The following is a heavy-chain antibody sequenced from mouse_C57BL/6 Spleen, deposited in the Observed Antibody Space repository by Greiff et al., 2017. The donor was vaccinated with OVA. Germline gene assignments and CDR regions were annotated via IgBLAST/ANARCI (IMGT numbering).Heavy chain of an antibody. Sequence: QVQLQQPGAELVKPGASVKLSCKASGYTFTSYWMHWVKQRPGQGLEWIGMIHPNSGSTNYNEKFKSKATLTVDKSSSTAYMQLSSLASEDSAVYYCARVGITTVVAPYAMDYWGQGTSVTVSS. CDR3: ARVGITTVVAPYAMDY. CDR1: GYTFTSYW. J-gene: IGHJ4*01. CDR2: IHPNSGST. D-gene: IGHD1-1*01. V-gene: IGHV1-64*01.